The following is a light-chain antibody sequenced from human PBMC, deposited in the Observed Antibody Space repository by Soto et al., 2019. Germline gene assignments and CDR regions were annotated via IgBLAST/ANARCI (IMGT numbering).Light chain of an antibody. CDR1: QSVSSY. Sequence: IVLPQSPGTLSLAPGESATLSCRASQSVSSYLAWYQQKPGQAPRLLIYDASNRATGIPARFSGSGSGTDFTLTISSLEPEDFAVYYCQQRSNWPRTFGQGTKVDIK. CDR2: DAS. J-gene: IGKJ1*01. V-gene: IGKV3-11*01. CDR3: QQRSNWPRT.